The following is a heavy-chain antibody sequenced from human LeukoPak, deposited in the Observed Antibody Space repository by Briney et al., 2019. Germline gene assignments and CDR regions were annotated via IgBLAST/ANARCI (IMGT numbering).Heavy chain of an antibody. V-gene: IGHV3-53*01. D-gene: IGHD1-26*01. J-gene: IGHJ3*02. CDR2: IYSGGST. CDR3: ARGRVGATTGAGAFDI. CDR1: GSTVSSNY. Sequence: GGSLRLSCAASGSTVSSNYMSWVRQAPGKGLEWVSVIYSGGSTYYADSVKGRFTISRDNSKNTLYLQMNSLRAEDTAVYYCARGRVGATTGAGAFDIWGQGTMVTVSS.